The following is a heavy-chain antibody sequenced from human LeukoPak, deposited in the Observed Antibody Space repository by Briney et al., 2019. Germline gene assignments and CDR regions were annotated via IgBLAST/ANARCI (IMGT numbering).Heavy chain of an antibody. V-gene: IGHV1-69*04. D-gene: IGHD1-1*01. CDR1: RDTLSNFA. J-gene: IGHJ3*02. CDR3: ARGGRGEGTGTTRVAFDI. CDR2: IIALLDMS. Sequence: ASLKVSCKASRDTLSNFAISWVRQAPGQGLEWVGRIIALLDMSNYAQTYQGRVTITADKSTNTVYMELSSLRAEDTAVYYCARGGRGEGTGTTRVAFDIWGQGTMVTVSS.